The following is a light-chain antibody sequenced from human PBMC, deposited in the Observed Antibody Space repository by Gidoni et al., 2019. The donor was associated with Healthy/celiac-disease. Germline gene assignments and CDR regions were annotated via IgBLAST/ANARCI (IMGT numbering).Light chain of an antibody. V-gene: IGKV1-39*01. CDR1: QSISSY. CDR3: QQSYSTPPT. CDR2: AAS. Sequence: DIQMTQSPSSLSASVGDRVTITCRASQSISSYLNWYQQKPGKAPKLLIYAASSLQSWVPSRFSGSGSGTDFTLTISSLQPEDFATYYCQQSYSTPPTFGGETRVEIK. J-gene: IGKJ4*01.